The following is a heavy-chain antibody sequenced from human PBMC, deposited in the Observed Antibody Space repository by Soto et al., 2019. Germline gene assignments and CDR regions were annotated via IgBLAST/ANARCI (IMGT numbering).Heavy chain of an antibody. J-gene: IGHJ4*02. CDR1: GFTADDYA. CDR3: GKDMKWGGMTTIHYFDS. D-gene: IGHD4-17*01. Sequence: EVQLVESGGGLVQPGRSLRLSCVASGFTADDYAMHWVRQAPGKGLEWVSGISSNSDTIDYADSVKGRFTISRDNAKNSLVLQNDRLRPEDTALYYCGKDMKWGGMTTIHYFDSWGQGTLVTVSS. CDR2: ISSNSDTI. V-gene: IGHV3-9*02.